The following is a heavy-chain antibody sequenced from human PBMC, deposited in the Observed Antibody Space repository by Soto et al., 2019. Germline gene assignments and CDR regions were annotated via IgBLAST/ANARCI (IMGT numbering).Heavy chain of an antibody. CDR3: ARDPGYCSGGSCLDDAFDI. J-gene: IGHJ3*02. CDR1: GGSFSGYY. D-gene: IGHD2-15*01. CDR2: INHSGST. V-gene: IGHV4-34*01. Sequence: SETLSLTCAVYGGSFSGYYWSWIRQPPGKGLEWIGEINHSGSTNYNPSLKSRVTISVDTSKNQFSLKLSSVTAADTAVYYCARDPGYCSGGSCLDDAFDIWGQGTMVTVSS.